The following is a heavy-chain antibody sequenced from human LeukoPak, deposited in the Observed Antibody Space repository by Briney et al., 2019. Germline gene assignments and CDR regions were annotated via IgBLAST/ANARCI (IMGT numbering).Heavy chain of an antibody. CDR2: IRSRRDNYAT. J-gene: IGHJ4*02. CDR1: GFSLSDSH. D-gene: IGHD2-2*01. Sequence: GGSLRLSCAASGFSLSDSHMHWVRQAPGKGLEWVGHIRSRRDNYATAYGVSVQGRFTISRDDSNNMAYLQMNSLTADDTAVYYCSRQTVSCHDFWGQGTPVTVSS. V-gene: IGHV3-73*01. CDR3: SRQTVSCHDF.